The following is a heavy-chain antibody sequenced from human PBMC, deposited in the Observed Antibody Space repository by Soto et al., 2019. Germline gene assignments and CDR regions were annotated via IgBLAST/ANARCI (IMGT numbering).Heavy chain of an antibody. CDR3: ARELAGYYYGMDV. Sequence: GASVKVSCKASGGTFSSYAISWVRQAPGQGLEWMGGIIPIFGTANYAQKFQGRVTITADESTSTAYMELSSLRSEDTAVYYCARELAGYYYGMDVWGQGTTVTVSS. V-gene: IGHV1-69*13. D-gene: IGHD2-21*01. CDR2: IIPIFGTA. CDR1: GGTFSSYA. J-gene: IGHJ6*02.